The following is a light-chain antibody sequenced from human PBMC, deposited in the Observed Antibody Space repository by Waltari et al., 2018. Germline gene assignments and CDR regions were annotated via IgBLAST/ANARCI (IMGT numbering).Light chain of an antibody. J-gene: IGKJ3*01. CDR2: DAS. CDR3: QQHDNLPRFT. Sequence: DIQLTQSPSTLSASIGDKVTITCRASRSVDTWLAWYQQRPGTPPKFLIYDASSLENGVPSRFSGSGSGTEFTLSITSLQPDDFATYYCQQHDNLPRFTFGPGTKVDIK. V-gene: IGKV1-5*01. CDR1: RSVDTW.